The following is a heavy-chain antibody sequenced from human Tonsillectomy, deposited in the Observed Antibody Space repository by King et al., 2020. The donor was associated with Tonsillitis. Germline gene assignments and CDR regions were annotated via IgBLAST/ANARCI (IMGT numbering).Heavy chain of an antibody. CDR3: ARVYGGNSFDY. CDR2: INHSGNT. D-gene: IGHD4-23*01. V-gene: IGHV4-34*01. J-gene: IGHJ4*02. Sequence: VQLQQWGAGLLKPSETLSLTCGVYGGSFSGYYWSWIRQPPGKGLEWIGGINHSGNTNYNPSLKSRVTISVDTSKNQFSLKLSSVTAADTAVYYCARVYGGNSFDYWGQGTLVTVSS. CDR1: GGSFSGYY.